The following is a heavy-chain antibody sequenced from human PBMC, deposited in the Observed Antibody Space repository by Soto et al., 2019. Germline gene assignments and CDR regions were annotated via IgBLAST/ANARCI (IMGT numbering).Heavy chain of an antibody. CDR3: ARLRVTIFGVVNYGMDV. CDR2: IYYSGST. CDR1: GGSISSYY. Sequence: QVQLQESGPGLVKPSETLSLTCTVSGGSISSYYWSWIRQPPGKGLEWIGYIYYSGSTNYNPSLKSRVTISVDTSKNQSSLKLSSVTAADTAVYYCARLRVTIFGVVNYGMDVWGQGTTVTVSS. D-gene: IGHD3-3*01. V-gene: IGHV4-59*01. J-gene: IGHJ6*02.